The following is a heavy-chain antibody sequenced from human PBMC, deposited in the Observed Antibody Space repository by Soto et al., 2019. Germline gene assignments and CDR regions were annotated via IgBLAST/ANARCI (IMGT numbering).Heavy chain of an antibody. CDR1: GNNLTCYA. J-gene: IGHJ4*02. D-gene: IGHD3-10*01. V-gene: IGHV1-3*01. CDR2: INAGNGNT. Sequence: ALLKVYGRASGNNLTCYAVHSVRQTPGQRLEWMGWINAGNGNTKYSQKFQGRVTITRDTSASTAYMELSSLRSEDTAVYYCVYGSGSYYIFDYWGQGTLVTVSS. CDR3: VYGSGSYYIFDY.